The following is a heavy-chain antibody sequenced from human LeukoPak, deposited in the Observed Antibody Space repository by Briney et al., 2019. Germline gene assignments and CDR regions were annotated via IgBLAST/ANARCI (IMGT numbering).Heavy chain of an antibody. Sequence: ASVKVSCKASGYTFTGYYMHWVRQAPGQGLEWMGRINPNSGGTNYAQKFQGRVTMTRDTSISTAYMELSRLRSDDTAVYYCGKTYYYDSSGIDWGQGALVTASS. CDR3: GKTYYYDSSGID. J-gene: IGHJ4*02. CDR2: INPNSGGT. V-gene: IGHV1-2*06. CDR1: GYTFTGYY. D-gene: IGHD3-22*01.